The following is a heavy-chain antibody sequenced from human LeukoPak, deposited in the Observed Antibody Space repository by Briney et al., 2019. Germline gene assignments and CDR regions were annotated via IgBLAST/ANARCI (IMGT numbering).Heavy chain of an antibody. J-gene: IGHJ4*02. CDR1: GGSISSYY. CDR2: IYTSGST. CDR3: ARDTYYYGSGSYYFDF. D-gene: IGHD3-10*01. Sequence: SETLPLTCTVSGGSISSYYWSWIRQPAGKGLEWIGRIYTSGSTNCNPSLKSRVTMSVDTSKNQFSLKLSSVTAADTAVYYCARDTYYYGSGSYYFDFWGQGALVTVSS. V-gene: IGHV4-4*07.